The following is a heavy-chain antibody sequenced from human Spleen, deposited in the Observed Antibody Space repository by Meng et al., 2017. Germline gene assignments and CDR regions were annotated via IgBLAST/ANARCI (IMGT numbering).Heavy chain of an antibody. CDR1: GGSVSSRSYY. CDR3: ARCVCSGGSCYPSWFDT. D-gene: IGHD2-15*01. CDR2: IYYIGNT. V-gene: IGHV4-61*01. J-gene: IGHJ5*02. Sequence: QVPRPESGPGLVRPSETLSLTCTVSGGSVSSRSYYWSWIRQPPGKGLEWIGHIYYIGNTNYNPSFKSRVTISGDTSKNQFSLKLSSVTAADTAVYYCARCVCSGGSCYPSWFDTWGQGTLVTVSS.